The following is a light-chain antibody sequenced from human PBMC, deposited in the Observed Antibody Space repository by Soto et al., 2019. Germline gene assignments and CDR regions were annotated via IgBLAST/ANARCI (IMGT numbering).Light chain of an antibody. CDR3: SSYAGSNSVV. V-gene: IGLV2-8*01. CDR1: SSDVGGYNY. CDR2: EVS. J-gene: IGLJ2*01. Sequence: QSALTQPPSASGSPGQSVTISCTGTSSDVGGYNYVSWYQQHPGEAPKVMIYEVSKRPSGVPDRFSGSKSGNTASLTVSGLQAEDEADYYCSSYAGSNSVVFGGGTKVTVL.